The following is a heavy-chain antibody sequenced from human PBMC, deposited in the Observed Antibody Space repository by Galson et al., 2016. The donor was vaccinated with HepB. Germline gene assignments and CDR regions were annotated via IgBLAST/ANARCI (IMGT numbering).Heavy chain of an antibody. D-gene: IGHD6-13*01. CDR2: INSDGSST. V-gene: IGHV3-74*01. J-gene: IGHJ4*02. CDR3: TRVHREGIAAAGLQI. CDR1: GFPFSNYW. Sequence: ALRLSCAASGFPFSNYWMHWVRQAPGKGPVWVSRINSDGSSTTYADSVKGRFTSSRDNAKNTLYLQMNSLRAEDTALYYCTRVHREGIAAAGLQIWGQGTLVIVSS.